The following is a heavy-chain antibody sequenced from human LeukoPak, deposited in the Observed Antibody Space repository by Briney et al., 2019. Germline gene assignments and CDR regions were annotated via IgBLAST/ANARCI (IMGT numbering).Heavy chain of an antibody. J-gene: IGHJ4*02. D-gene: IGHD4-17*01. CDR3: ARERRGYGDYGLTAPGAFDY. CDR2: IIPILGMA. Sequence: ASVKVSCKASGGTFSSYAISWVRQAPGQGLEWMGRIIPILGMANYAQKFQGRVTITADKSTSTAYMELSSLRSEDTAVYYCARERRGYGDYGLTAPGAFDYWGQGTLVTVSS. V-gene: IGHV1-69*04. CDR1: GGTFSSYA.